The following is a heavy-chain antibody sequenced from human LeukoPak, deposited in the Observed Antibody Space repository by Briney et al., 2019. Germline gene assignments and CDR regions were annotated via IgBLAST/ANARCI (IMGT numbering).Heavy chain of an antibody. J-gene: IGHJ4*02. CDR3: ARLSPRGPSSSLDY. CDR1: GGSISSYY. CDR2: IYYSGST. Sequence: SETLSLTCTVSGGSISSYYWSWIRQPPGKGLEWIGYIYYSGSTNYNRSLKSRVTISVDTSKNQFSLKLSSVTAADTAVYYCARLSPRGPSSSLDYWGQGTLVTVSS. D-gene: IGHD6-13*01. V-gene: IGHV4-59*08.